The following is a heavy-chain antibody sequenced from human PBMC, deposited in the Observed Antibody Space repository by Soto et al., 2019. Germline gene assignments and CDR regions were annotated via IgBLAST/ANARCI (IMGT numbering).Heavy chain of an antibody. V-gene: IGHV4-34*01. CDR3: ARGRTAITMVRGVIPAIDY. CDR1: GGSFSGYY. D-gene: IGHD3-10*01. J-gene: IGHJ4*02. Sequence: QVQLQQWGAGLLKPSETLSLTCAVYGGSFSGYYWSWIRQPPGKGLEWIGEINHSGSTNYNPSLKGRVTISVDTSKNQFSLKLSSVTAADTAVYYCARGRTAITMVRGVIPAIDYWGQGTLVTVSS. CDR2: INHSGST.